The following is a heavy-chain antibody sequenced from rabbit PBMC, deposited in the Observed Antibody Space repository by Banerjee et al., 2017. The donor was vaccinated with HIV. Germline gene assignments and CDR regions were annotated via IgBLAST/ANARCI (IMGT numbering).Heavy chain of an antibody. J-gene: IGHJ4*01. V-gene: IGHV1S40*01. D-gene: IGHD2-1*01. Sequence: QSLEESGGDLVKPGASLTLTCTASGFSFSSSYYMCWVRQAPGKGLEWIACIYAGSSGSTDYANWAKGRFTISKTSSTTVTLQMTSLTAADTATYFCASGDGDDDDGDPLNLWGQGTLVTVS. CDR1: GFSFSSSYY. CDR3: ASGDGDDDDGDPLNL. CDR2: IYAGSSGST.